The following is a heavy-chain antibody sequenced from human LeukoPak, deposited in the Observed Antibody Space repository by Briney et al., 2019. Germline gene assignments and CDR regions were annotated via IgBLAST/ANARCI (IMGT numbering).Heavy chain of an antibody. J-gene: IGHJ4*02. V-gene: IGHV4-39*01. Sequence: SETLSLTCTVSGGSISSSSYYWGWIRQPPGKGLEWIGSIYYSGSTYYNPSLKSRVTISVDTSKNQFSLKLSSVTAADTAVYYCAEGGAARFDYWGQGTLVAVSS. CDR2: IYYSGST. CDR1: GGSISSSSYY. CDR3: AEGGAARFDY. D-gene: IGHD5-18*01.